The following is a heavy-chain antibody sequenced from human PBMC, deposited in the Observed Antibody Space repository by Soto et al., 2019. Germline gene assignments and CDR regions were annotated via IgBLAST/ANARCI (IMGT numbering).Heavy chain of an antibody. CDR3: TRGPPSWEMLVEFRGDY. CDR2: ISAYNGNI. V-gene: IGHV1-18*04. D-gene: IGHD1-26*01. CDR1: GYTFSDYG. Sequence: GSVKVACKPSGYTFSDYGISWVRQAPGQGLEWMGWISAYNGNINYAQRFRNRVAMTIDTSAHTAYLELRSLRSDDTAVFYCTRGPPSWEMLVEFRGDYWGQGTQVTVSS. J-gene: IGHJ4*02.